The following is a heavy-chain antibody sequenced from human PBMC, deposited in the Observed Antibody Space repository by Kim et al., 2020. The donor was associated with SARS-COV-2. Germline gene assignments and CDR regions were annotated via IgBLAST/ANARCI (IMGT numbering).Heavy chain of an antibody. D-gene: IGHD2-21*02. V-gene: IGHV4-30-2*05. CDR3: ARGPPIGGGDCYSH. Sequence: NPSLNRRVTRSIDTSKNQFSLKLSSVTAADTAVYYCARGPPIGGGDCYSHWGQGTLVTVSS. J-gene: IGHJ4*02.